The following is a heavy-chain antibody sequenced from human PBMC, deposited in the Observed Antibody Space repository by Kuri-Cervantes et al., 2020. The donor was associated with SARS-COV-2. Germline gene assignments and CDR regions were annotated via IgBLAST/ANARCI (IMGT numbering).Heavy chain of an antibody. CDR3: ARHRPTSGYFQH. Sequence: SQTLSHTCAVAGYSISSGYYWGWIRQPPGKGLEWIGSIYHSGSTYYNPPLKSRVTISVDTSKNQFSLKLSSVTAADTAVYYCARHRPTSGYFQHWGQGTLVTVSS. D-gene: IGHD2-2*01. CDR2: IYHSGST. V-gene: IGHV4-38-2*01. CDR1: GYSISSGYY. J-gene: IGHJ1*01.